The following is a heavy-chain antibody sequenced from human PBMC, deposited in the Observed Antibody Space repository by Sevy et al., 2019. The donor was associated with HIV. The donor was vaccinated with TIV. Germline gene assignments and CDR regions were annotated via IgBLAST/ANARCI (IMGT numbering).Heavy chain of an antibody. CDR1: GGSIRINSYY. D-gene: IGHD6-19*01. CDR3: ATPRGTDWYEGAGGYFDL. CDR2: IYNPGST. V-gene: IGHV4-39*02. J-gene: IGHJ2*01. Sequence: SETLSLTCTVSGGSIRINSYYWGWVRQPPGKGLEWIGSIYNPGSTSYNPSLKSRVTISVDTSKNNFSLRLTFVTAADTAVYYCATPRGTDWYEGAGGYFDLWGRGTLVTVSS.